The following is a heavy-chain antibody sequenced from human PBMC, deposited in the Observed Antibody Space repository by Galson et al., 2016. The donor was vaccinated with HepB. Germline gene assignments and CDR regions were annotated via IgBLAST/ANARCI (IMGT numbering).Heavy chain of an antibody. CDR1: GDSVSSNSAA. CDR2: TYYRSKWYN. Sequence: CAISGDSVSSNSAAWNWIRQSPSRGLEWLGRTYYRSKWYNDYAVSVKSRISIKPDTSKNQFSLHLNSVTPEDTAVYYCARVPFRGDSYRDAFVIWGQGTMVTVSP. J-gene: IGHJ3*02. D-gene: IGHD3-10*01. CDR3: ARVPFRGDSYRDAFVI. V-gene: IGHV6-1*01.